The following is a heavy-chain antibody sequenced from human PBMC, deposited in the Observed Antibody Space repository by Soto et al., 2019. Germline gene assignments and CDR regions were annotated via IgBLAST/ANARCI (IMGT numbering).Heavy chain of an antibody. CDR2: ISGSGGST. CDR3: AKDTFIDVWSGPDY. J-gene: IGHJ4*02. CDR1: GFTFSSYA. Sequence: EVQLLESGGGLVQPGGSLRLSCAASGFTFSSYAMSWVRQAPGKGLEWVSAISGSGGSTYYADSVKGRFTISRDNSKNTLYLQMSSLRAEDTAVYYCAKDTFIDVWSGPDYWGQGTLVTVSS. V-gene: IGHV3-23*01. D-gene: IGHD3-3*01.